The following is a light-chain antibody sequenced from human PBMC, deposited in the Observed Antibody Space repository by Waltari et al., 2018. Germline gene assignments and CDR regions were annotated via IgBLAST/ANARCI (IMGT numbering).Light chain of an antibody. CDR2: YDN. CDR1: NIGSKS. Sequence: SYVLTQPPSLSVAPGKTARSPCGGNNIGSKSVHRCQQEAGQAPVVGISYDNDRPSGIPERFSASNSGNMATLTISRVEAGDEADYYCQVWDNYSDHWVFGGGTKLTVL. V-gene: IGLV3-21*04. J-gene: IGLJ3*02. CDR3: QVWDNYSDHWV.